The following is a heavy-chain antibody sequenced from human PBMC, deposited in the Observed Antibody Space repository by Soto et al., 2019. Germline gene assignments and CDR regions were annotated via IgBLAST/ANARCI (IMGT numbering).Heavy chain of an antibody. V-gene: IGHV1-69*04. Sequence: SLKVSCKASGGTFSSYTISWVRQAPGQGLEWMGRIIPILGIANYAQKFQGRVTITADKSTSTAYMELSSLRSEDTAVYYCARDLWGYCGVDCYPLDVWGQGTTVTVSS. J-gene: IGHJ6*02. CDR2: IIPILGIA. CDR1: GGTFSSYT. D-gene: IGHD2-21*02. CDR3: ARDLWGYCGVDCYPLDV.